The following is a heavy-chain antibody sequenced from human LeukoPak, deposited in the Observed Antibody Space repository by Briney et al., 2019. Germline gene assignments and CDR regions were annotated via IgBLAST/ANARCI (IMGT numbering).Heavy chain of an antibody. Sequence: GGSLRLSGAASGFTFDDYAMHWGRQGPGKSLEWVSLINENGNIAYYGDSVRGRFTVSRDNAKNSLYLQMNSLTTEDTALYYCAKARWEPNFDYWGQGTLVTVS. CDR3: AKARWEPNFDY. CDR2: INENGNIA. CDR1: GFTFDDYA. J-gene: IGHJ4*02. V-gene: IGHV3-43*02. D-gene: IGHD1-26*01.